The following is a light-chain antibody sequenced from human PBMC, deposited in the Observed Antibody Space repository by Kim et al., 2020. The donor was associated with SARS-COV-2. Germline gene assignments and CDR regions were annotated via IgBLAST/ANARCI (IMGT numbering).Light chain of an antibody. CDR1: QSISSN. Sequence: SPGKRVTLSCRASQSISSNLAWYQQKPGQAPRLLIYGASTRATGIPARFSGSGSGTEFTLTISSLQSEDFAVYYCQKYNKWPPWTFGQGTKVDIK. CDR3: QKYNKWPPWT. V-gene: IGKV3-15*01. J-gene: IGKJ1*01. CDR2: GAS.